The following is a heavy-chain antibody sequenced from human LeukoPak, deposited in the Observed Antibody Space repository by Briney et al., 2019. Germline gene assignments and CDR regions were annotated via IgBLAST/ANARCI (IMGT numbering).Heavy chain of an antibody. J-gene: IGHJ5*02. V-gene: IGHV4-39*07. D-gene: IGHD2-15*01. CDR1: GASISNSDFY. Sequence: SETLSLTCTVSGASISNSDFYWGWIRQPPGKGLEWIGTLYYGGSPLYNASLTSRVSMSVETSKNQFSLRLSSVTAEDTALYYCARVNDCSGSSCFSRWFDHWGQGTLITVSS. CDR2: LYYGGSP. CDR3: ARVNDCSGSSCFSRWFDH.